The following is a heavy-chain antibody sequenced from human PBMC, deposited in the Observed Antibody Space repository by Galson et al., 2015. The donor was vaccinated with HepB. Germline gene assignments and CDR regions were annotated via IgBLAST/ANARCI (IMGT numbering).Heavy chain of an antibody. V-gene: IGHV3-30-3*01. CDR3: ARDGQWLVYYYYYYGMDV. Sequence: SLRLSCAASGFTFSSYAMHWVRQAPGKGLEWVAVISYDGSNKYYADSVKGRFTISRDNSKNTLYLQMNSLRAEDTAVYYCARDGQWLVYYYYYYGMDVWGQGTTVTVSS. CDR1: GFTFSSYA. CDR2: ISYDGSNK. D-gene: IGHD6-19*01. J-gene: IGHJ6*02.